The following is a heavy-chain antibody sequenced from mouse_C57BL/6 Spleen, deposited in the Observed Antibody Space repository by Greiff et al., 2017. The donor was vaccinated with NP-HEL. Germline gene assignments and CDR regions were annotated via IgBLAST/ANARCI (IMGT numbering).Heavy chain of an antibody. D-gene: IGHD2-5*01. Sequence: QVQLKQPGAELVKPGASVKMSCKASGYTFTSYWITWVKQRPGQGLEWIGDIYPGSGSTNYNEKFKSKATLTVDTSSSTAYMQLSSLTSEDSAVYYCARYGSNYEGFAYWGQGTLVTVSA. J-gene: IGHJ3*01. V-gene: IGHV1-55*01. CDR3: ARYGSNYEGFAY. CDR1: GYTFTSYW. CDR2: IYPGSGST.